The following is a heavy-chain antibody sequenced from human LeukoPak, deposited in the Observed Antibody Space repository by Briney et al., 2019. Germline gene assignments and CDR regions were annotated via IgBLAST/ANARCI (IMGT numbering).Heavy chain of an antibody. J-gene: IGHJ4*02. CDR2: INPNSDVT. Sequence: GASVRVSCKASGYTFTSYYLHWVRQAPGQGLEWMGWINPNSDVTKYAQKFQGRVTMTRDTSISTAYMELNRLKSDDTAAYYCAREGDSSGWSPGDYWGQGTLVTVSS. V-gene: IGHV1-2*02. D-gene: IGHD6-19*01. CDR1: GYTFTSYY. CDR3: AREGDSSGWSPGDY.